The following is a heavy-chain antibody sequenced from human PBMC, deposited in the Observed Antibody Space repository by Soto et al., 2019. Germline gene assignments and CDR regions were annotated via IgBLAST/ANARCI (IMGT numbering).Heavy chain of an antibody. Sequence: GGSLRLSCAASGFTFSSYAMSWVRQAPGKGLEWVSAISGSGGSTYYADSVKGRFTISRDNSKNTLYLQMNSLRAEDTAVYYCAKDPLGSGYRSGWFDPWGQGTLVTVSS. D-gene: IGHD5-12*01. CDR3: AKDPLGSGYRSGWFDP. V-gene: IGHV3-23*01. CDR1: GFTFSSYA. J-gene: IGHJ5*02. CDR2: ISGSGGST.